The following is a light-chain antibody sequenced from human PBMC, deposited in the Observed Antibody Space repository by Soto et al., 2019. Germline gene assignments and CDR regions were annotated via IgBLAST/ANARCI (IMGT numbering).Light chain of an antibody. CDR1: QDSGRR. J-gene: IGKJ5*01. Sequence: IKMTQYPSSVSASIGDRVTITCLASQDSGRRVAWFQQKPGKAPKYLIQAASILQGGVPSTFSGSGSGTDFTLTINTLHPEDLATYYSQRVYSLLRAFDHGTRVDIK. CDR3: QRVYSLLRA. V-gene: IGKV1-12*01. CDR2: AAS.